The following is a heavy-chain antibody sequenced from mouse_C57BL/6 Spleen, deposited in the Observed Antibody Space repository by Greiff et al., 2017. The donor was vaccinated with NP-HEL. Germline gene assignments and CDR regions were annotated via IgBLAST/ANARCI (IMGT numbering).Heavy chain of an antibody. V-gene: IGHV1-69*01. Sequence: VQLQQPGAELVMPGASVKLSCKASGYTFTSYWMHWVKQRPGQGLEWIGEIDPSDSYTNYNQKFKGKSTLTVDKSSSTAYMQLSSLTSVDSAVYYCASLYYYGSSPFAYWGQGTLVTVSA. CDR2: IDPSDSYT. CDR1: GYTFTSYW. CDR3: ASLYYYGSSPFAY. D-gene: IGHD1-1*01. J-gene: IGHJ3*01.